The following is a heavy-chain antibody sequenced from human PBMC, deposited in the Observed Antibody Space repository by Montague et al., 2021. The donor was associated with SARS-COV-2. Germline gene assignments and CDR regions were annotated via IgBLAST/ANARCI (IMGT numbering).Heavy chain of an antibody. CDR3: AREEDSYGSGTLDY. V-gene: IGHV3-48*03. CDR2: ISSSGSTL. D-gene: IGHD3-10*01. J-gene: IGHJ4*02. CDR1: GFTFSSYE. Sequence: SLRFSCAASGFTFSSYEMNWVRQAPGKGLEWVSYISSSGSTLYHADSVRGRFTISRDNARDSVYLQMNSLRAEDTAVYYCAREEDSYGSGTLDYWGQGTLVTVSS.